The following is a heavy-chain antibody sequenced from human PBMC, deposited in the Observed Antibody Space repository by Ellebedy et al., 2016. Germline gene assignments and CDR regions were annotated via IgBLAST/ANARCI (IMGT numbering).Heavy chain of an antibody. V-gene: IGHV3-23*01. J-gene: IGHJ3*01. Sequence: GESLKISCAASGFTFRNYAMNWVRQAPGKGLEWVSHIGGGGVIDYTDSVKGRFTISRDDSRNSLYLQMNSLRAEDTAVYYCVKDHYSYNGIYDAFDVWGQGTVVTVSA. CDR3: VKDHYSYNGIYDAFDV. CDR2: IGGGGVI. D-gene: IGHD5-18*01. CDR1: GFTFRNYA.